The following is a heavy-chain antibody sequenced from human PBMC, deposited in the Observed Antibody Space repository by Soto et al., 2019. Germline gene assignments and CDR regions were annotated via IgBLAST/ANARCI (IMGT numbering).Heavy chain of an antibody. J-gene: IGHJ4*02. V-gene: IGHV3-7*03. D-gene: IGHD5-18*01. CDR1: GFTFSSYW. CDR3: ARDLRYSYGSFYY. CDR2: IKQDGSEK. Sequence: PGGSLRLSCAASGFTFSSYWMSWVRQAPGKGLEWVANIKQDGSEKYYVDSVKGRFTISRDNAKNSLYLQMNSLRAEDTAVYYCARDLRYSYGSFYYWGQGTLVTVSS.